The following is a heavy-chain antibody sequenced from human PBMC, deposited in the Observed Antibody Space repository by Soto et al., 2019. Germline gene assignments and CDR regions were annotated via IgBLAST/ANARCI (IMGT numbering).Heavy chain of an antibody. D-gene: IGHD6-19*01. CDR2: ITPMFGTA. CDR3: AQTLGLAVAGPGRFDL. V-gene: IGHV1-69*12. Sequence: QVQLVQSGAEVKKYGSSVKVSCKASGGTFSRNAISWVRQAPGQGLEWMGGITPMFGTANYAQRFQGRVTITADEXTXXAYMQLSSLRSDDTAVYYCAQTLGLAVAGPGRFDLWGRGTLVTVSS. CDR1: GGTFSRNA. J-gene: IGHJ2*01.